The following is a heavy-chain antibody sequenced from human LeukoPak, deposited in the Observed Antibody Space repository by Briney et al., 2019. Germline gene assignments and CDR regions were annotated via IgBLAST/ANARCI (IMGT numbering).Heavy chain of an antibody. J-gene: IGHJ4*02. CDR1: GGSISSYY. Sequence: TSETLSLTCTVSGGSISSYYWSWIRQPPGKGLEWIGYIYYSGSTNYNPSLKSRVTISVDTSKNQFSLKLSSVTAADTAVYYCARGPGYSSGWYPADWGQGTLVTVSS. CDR2: IYYSGST. V-gene: IGHV4-59*01. CDR3: ARGPGYSSGWYPAD. D-gene: IGHD6-19*01.